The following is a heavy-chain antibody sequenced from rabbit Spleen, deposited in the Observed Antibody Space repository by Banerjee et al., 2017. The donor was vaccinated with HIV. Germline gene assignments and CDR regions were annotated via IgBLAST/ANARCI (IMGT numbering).Heavy chain of an antibody. CDR3: ARDLAHSNL. CDR1: GFSFSNKAV. J-gene: IGHJ4*01. D-gene: IGHD3-1*01. CDR2: MYGASGTST. V-gene: IGHV1S45*01. Sequence: QEQLVESGGGLVRPEGSLKLSCKASGFSFSNKAVMCWVRQAPGKGLEWIACMYGASGTSTWYASWAKGRVTISKTSSTTVTLQLTSLTAADTATYFCARDLAHSNLWGPGTLVTVS.